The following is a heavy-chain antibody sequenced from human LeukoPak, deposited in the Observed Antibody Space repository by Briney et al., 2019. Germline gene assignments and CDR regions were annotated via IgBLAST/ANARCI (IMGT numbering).Heavy chain of an antibody. CDR3: ACREFYSPWPGP. J-gene: IGHJ5*02. D-gene: IGHD5-18*01. Sequence: GESLKISCKGSGYSFTSYWIGWVRQTPGKGLEWMGVIYPGDSRTRYNPSFEGQVTISADKSINTAYLQWSSLKASDTAMYYCACREFYSPWPGPWGQGTLVTVSS. V-gene: IGHV5-51*01. CDR1: GYSFTSYW. CDR2: IYPGDSRT.